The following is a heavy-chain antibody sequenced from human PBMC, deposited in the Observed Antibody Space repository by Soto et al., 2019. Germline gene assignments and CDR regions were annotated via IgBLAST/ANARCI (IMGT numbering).Heavy chain of an antibody. V-gene: IGHV1-3*01. CDR3: ARGKGMEENYYYYGLDI. CDR2: INGGTGQT. D-gene: IGHD1-1*01. Sequence: ASVKVSGQASGSTFTTHAMNWLLQAPGQILEWMGWINGGTGQTKHSQRFQGRVNITRDTSASTAYMELSSLRSEDTAVYYCARGKGMEENYYYYGLDIWGQGTTVTVSS. J-gene: IGHJ6*02. CDR1: GSTFTTHA.